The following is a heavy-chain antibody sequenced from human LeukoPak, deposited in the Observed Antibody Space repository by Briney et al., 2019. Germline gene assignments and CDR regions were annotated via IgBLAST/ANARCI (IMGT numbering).Heavy chain of an antibody. CDR3: ARFDHIVVVPAAIPEAFDY. CDR1: GYTFTGYY. D-gene: IGHD2-2*02. J-gene: IGHJ4*02. Sequence: ASVKVSCKASGYTFTGYYIHWVRQAPGQGLEWMGWINPNSGGTNYAQKFQGRVTMTRDTSISTAYMELSRLRSDDTAAYYCARFDHIVVVPAAIPEAFDYWGQGTLVTVSS. CDR2: INPNSGGT. V-gene: IGHV1-2*02.